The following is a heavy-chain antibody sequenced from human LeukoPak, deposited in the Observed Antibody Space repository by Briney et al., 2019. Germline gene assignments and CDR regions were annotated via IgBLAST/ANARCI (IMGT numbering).Heavy chain of an antibody. CDR3: AKDRITVFGVVPDV. CDR1: GFTFSSYA. CDR2: ISGSGGST. D-gene: IGHD3-3*01. V-gene: IGHV3-23*01. J-gene: IGHJ6*04. Sequence: PEGSLRLSCAASGFTFSSYAMGWVRQAPGKGLEWVSAISGSGGSTYYADPVKGRFTISRDNSKNTLYVQMNSLRAEDTAVYYCAKDRITVFGVVPDVWGKGTTVIVSS.